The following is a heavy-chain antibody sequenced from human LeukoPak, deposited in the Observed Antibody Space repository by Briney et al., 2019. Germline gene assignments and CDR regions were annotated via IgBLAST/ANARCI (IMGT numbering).Heavy chain of an antibody. V-gene: IGHV4-59*12. D-gene: IGHD3-10*01. CDR2: IYYSGST. J-gene: IGHJ4*02. CDR1: GGSISSYY. CDR3: ARVSGPAISVFDY. Sequence: SETLSLTCTVSGGSISSYYWSWIRQPPGKGLEWIGYIYYSGSTNYNPSLKSRVTISVDTSKNQFSLKLSSVAAADAAVYYCARVSGPAISVFDYWGQGTLVTVSS.